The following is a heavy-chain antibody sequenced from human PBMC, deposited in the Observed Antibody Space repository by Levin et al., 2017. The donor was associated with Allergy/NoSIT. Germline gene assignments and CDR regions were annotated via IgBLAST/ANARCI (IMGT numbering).Heavy chain of an antibody. CDR1: GYTFTGYY. V-gene: IGHV1-2*02. D-gene: IGHD2-2*01. J-gene: IGHJ5*02. CDR2: INPNSGGT. CDR3: ARDGCSSTSCDASWFDP. Sequence: ASVKVSCKASGYTFTGYYMHWVLQAPGQGLEWMGWINPNSGGTNYAQKFQGRVTMTRDTSISTAYMELSRLRSDDTAVYYCARDGCSSTSCDASWFDPWGQGTLVTVSS.